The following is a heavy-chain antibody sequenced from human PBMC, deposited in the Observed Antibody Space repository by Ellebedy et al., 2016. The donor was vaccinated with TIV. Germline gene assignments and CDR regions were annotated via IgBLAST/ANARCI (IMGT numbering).Heavy chain of an antibody. CDR2: INHSGST. CDR1: GGSFSGYY. CDR3: GRKAVGYNSPFDY. V-gene: IGHV4-34*01. Sequence: MPSETLSLTCAVYGGSFSGYYWSWIRQPPGKGLEWIGEINHSGSTNYNPSLKSRVTISVDTSKNQFSLKLSSVTAADTAVYYCGRKAVGYNSPFDYWGQGTLVTVSS. D-gene: IGHD5-24*01. J-gene: IGHJ4*02.